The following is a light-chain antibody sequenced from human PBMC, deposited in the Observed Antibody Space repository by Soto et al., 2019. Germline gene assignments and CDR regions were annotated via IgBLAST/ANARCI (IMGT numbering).Light chain of an antibody. J-gene: IGLJ2*01. Sequence: QSALTQPRSVSGSPGQSVNISCTGTSSDVGGFHFVSWYQQHPGRAPKLIIFDVNARPSGVPDRFSGSKSGNTASLTISGLQADDEADYYCCSYAGSFTFVFGGGTKVTAL. CDR3: CSYAGSFTFV. CDR1: SSDVGGFHF. V-gene: IGLV2-11*01. CDR2: DVN.